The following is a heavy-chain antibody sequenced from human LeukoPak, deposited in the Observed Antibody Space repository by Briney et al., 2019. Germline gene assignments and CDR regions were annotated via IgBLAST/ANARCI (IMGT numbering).Heavy chain of an antibody. CDR1: GGSISYYY. CDR2: IYYSGST. V-gene: IGHV4-59*08. Sequence: PSETLSLTCTVSGGSISYYYWSWIRQPPGKGLEWIGYIYYSGSTNYNPSLKSRVTISVDTSKNQFSLKLSSVTAADTAVYYCARVLGGLSFALDYWGQGTLVTVSS. J-gene: IGHJ4*02. CDR3: ARVLGGLSFALDY. D-gene: IGHD3-16*02.